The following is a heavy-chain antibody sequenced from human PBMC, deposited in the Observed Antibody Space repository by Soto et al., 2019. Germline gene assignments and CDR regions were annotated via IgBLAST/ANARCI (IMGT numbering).Heavy chain of an antibody. J-gene: IGHJ6*02. CDR3: ARVSRSGWYDYYYYGMDV. CDR2: INPNSGGT. CDR1: GYTFTGYY. Sequence: ASVKVSCKASGYTFTGYYMHWVRQAPGQGLEWMGWINPNSGGTNYAQKFQGRVTMTRDTSISTAYMELNSLRAEDTAVYYCARVSRSGWYDYYYYGMDVWGQGTTVTVSS. V-gene: IGHV1-2*02. D-gene: IGHD6-19*01.